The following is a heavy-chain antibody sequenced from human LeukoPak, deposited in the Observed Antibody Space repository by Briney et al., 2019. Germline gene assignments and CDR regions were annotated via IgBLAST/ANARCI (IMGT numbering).Heavy chain of an antibody. J-gene: IGHJ4*02. Sequence: PSETLSLTCAVYGGSFSGYYWSWIRQPPGKGLEWIGEINHSGSTNYNLSLKSRVTISVDTSKNQFSLKLSSVTAADTAVYYCARGRRGYSYGTDYWGQGTLVTVSS. CDR1: GGSFSGYY. CDR2: INHSGST. D-gene: IGHD5-18*01. CDR3: ARGRRGYSYGTDY. V-gene: IGHV4-34*01.